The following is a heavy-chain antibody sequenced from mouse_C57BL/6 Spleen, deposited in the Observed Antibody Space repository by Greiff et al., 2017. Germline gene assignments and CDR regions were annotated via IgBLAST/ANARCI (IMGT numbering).Heavy chain of an antibody. J-gene: IGHJ3*01. CDR2: IYPGSGST. CDR1: GYTFTSYW. CDR3: ARREGPYDYDGAWFAY. V-gene: IGHV1-55*01. D-gene: IGHD2-4*01. Sequence: QVQLQQPGAELVKPGASVKMSCKASGYTFTSYWLTWVKQRPGQGLEWIGDIYPGSGSTNYNEKFKSKATLTVDTSSSTAYMQLSSLTSEDSAVYYCARREGPYDYDGAWFAYWGQGTLVTVSA.